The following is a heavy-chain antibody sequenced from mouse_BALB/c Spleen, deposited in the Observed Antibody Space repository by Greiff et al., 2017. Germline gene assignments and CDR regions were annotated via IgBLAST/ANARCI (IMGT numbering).Heavy chain of an antibody. Sequence: LQQPGSELVRPGASVKLSCKASGYTFTSYWMHWVKQRHGQGLEWIGNIYPGSGSTNYDEKFKSKGTLAVDTSSSTAYMHLGSLTSEDSAVYYCTRGTGARRGGWYFDVWGAGTAVTVSS. V-gene: IGHV1S22*01. CDR3: TRGTGARRGGWYFDV. J-gene: IGHJ1*01. CDR1: GYTFTSYW. CDR2: IYPGSGST. D-gene: IGHD4-1*01.